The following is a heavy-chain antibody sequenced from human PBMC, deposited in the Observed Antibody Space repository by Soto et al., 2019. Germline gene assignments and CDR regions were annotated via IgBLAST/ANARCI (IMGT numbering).Heavy chain of an antibody. D-gene: IGHD5-18*01. J-gene: IGHJ5*02. CDR2: IIPTFGTT. CDR1: GGNFSSNG. V-gene: IGHV1-69*01. CDR3: AGASDSTWYNWLDP. Sequence: QVKLVQSGAEVKKPGSSVKVSCKAPGGNFSSNGIRWVRQAPGQGLEFMGGIIPTFGTTNYAHKFRGRVTITADESTGTAYMELSSLRSDDTAVYYCAGASDSTWYNWLDPWGQGTLVTVSS.